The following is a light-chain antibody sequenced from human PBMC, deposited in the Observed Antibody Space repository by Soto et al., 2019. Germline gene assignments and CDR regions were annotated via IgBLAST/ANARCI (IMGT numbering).Light chain of an antibody. CDR3: SSSVGGNILV. V-gene: IGLV2-8*01. CDR2: EVS. Sequence: QPVLTQPPSSSGSPGQSVTISCTGSSSDVGGYNYVSWYQQHPCKVPKLMSYEVSKRPSGVPDRFSGYKCGNTHSLTVSGLQAEDEAAYYCSSSVGGNILVFGGGTKLTVL. J-gene: IGLJ3*02. CDR1: SSDVGGYNY.